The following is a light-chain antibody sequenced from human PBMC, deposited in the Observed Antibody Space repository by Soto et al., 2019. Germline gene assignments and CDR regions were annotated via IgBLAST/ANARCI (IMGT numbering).Light chain of an antibody. CDR1: SSNIGAGYD. V-gene: IGLV1-40*01. CDR3: QSSDTGLSVSV. CDR2: GNS. J-gene: IGLJ2*01. Sequence: QSVLTQPPSVSGAPGQRVTISCTGSSSNIGAGYDVHWYQQLPGTAPKLLIYGNSNRPSGVPDRFSGSKSGTTASLAITGLQPEDDSDYYCQSSDTGLSVSVFGGGTKLTVL.